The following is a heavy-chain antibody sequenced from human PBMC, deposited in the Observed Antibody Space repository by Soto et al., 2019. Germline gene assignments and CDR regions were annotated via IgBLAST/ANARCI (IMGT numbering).Heavy chain of an antibody. Sequence: EVQLVESGGNLVQPGGSLRISCEASGFTFSGFDMHWVRQPTGKGLEWVSTIGTAGDTYYAVSVKGRFTISRDNAKNSLSLHMNSLRAGDTAVYFCARGQEVGAHFFDSWGQGTQVTVSS. CDR3: ARGQEVGAHFFDS. J-gene: IGHJ4*02. V-gene: IGHV3-13*01. D-gene: IGHD2-15*01. CDR2: IGTAGDT. CDR1: GFTFSGFD.